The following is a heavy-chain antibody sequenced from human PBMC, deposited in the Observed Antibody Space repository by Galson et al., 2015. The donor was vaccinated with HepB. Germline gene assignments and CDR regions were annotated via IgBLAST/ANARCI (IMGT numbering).Heavy chain of an antibody. D-gene: IGHD2-15*01. CDR3: ARVSKVVASLFDY. CDR2: ISAYNGNT. J-gene: IGHJ4*02. Sequence: SVKVSCKASGYTFTSYGISWVRQAPGQGLEWMGGISAYNGNTNSAQKLQGRVTMTTNTSTNTAYMELRSMRTDDTAVYYCARVSKVVASLFDYWGQGTLVTVSS. CDR1: GYTFTSYG. V-gene: IGHV1-18*04.